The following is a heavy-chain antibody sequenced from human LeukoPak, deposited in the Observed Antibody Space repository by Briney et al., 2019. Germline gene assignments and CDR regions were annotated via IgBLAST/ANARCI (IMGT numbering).Heavy chain of an antibody. D-gene: IGHD3-3*01. CDR3: ARPDLNVPADY. J-gene: IGHJ4*02. Sequence: SETLSLTCTVSGGSISSSSYYWGWIRQPPGKGLEWIGSIYYSGSTYYNPSLKSRVTISVDTSKNQFSLKLSSVTAADTAVYYCARPDLNVPADYWGQGTLVTVSS. CDR2: IYYSGST. CDR1: GGSISSSSYY. V-gene: IGHV4-39*01.